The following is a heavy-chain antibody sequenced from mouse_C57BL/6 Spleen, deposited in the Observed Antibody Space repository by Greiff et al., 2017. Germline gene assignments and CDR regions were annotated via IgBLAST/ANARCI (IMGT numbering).Heavy chain of an antibody. CDR1: GYAFSSSW. D-gene: IGHD1-1*01. CDR2: IYPGDGDT. V-gene: IGHV1-82*01. J-gene: IGHJ2*01. CDR3: ARITTVAATDY. Sequence: ESGPELVKPGASVKISCKASGYAFSSSWMNWVKQGPGKGLEWIGRIYPGDGDTNYNGKFKGKATLNADKSSSTAYMQISSLTSEASAVYFCARITTVAATDYWGQGTTLTVSS.